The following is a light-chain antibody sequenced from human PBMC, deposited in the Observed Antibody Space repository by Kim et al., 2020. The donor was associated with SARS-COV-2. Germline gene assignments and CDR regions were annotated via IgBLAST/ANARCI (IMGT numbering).Light chain of an antibody. CDR2: LNSDGSH. CDR1: SGHSSYA. Sequence: ASVKLDVTLSSGHSSYAIAWHQQQPEKGPRYLMKLNSDGSHSKGDGIPDRFSGSSSGAERYLTISSLQSEDEADYYCQTWGTGTWVFGGGTQLTVL. CDR3: QTWGTGTWV. J-gene: IGLJ3*02. V-gene: IGLV4-69*01.